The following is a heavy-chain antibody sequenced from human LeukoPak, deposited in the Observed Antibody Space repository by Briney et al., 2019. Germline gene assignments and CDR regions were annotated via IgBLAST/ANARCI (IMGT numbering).Heavy chain of an antibody. V-gene: IGHV1-69*05. CDR3: ARDIVVVPAAGGGAFDI. CDR1: GGTFSSYA. Sequence: SVKVSCKASGGTFSSYAISGVRQAPGQGLEWMGGIIPIFGTANYAQKFQGRVTITTDESTSTAYMELSSLRSEDTAVYYCARDIVVVPAAGGGAFDIWGQGTMVTVSS. J-gene: IGHJ3*02. CDR2: IIPIFGTA. D-gene: IGHD2-2*01.